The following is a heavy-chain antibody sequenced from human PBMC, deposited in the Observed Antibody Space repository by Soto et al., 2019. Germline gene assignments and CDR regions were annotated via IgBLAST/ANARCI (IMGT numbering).Heavy chain of an antibody. Sequence: SRPTLVNPTQTLTLTCNFSGFSLSTSGVGVGWIRQPPGKALEWLALIYWNDDKRYSPSLKSRLTITKDTSKNQVVLTMTNMDPVDTATYXCAHSRGYSSSWWGFDPWGQGTLVTVSS. CDR3: AHSRGYSSSWWGFDP. CDR2: IYWNDDK. D-gene: IGHD6-13*01. J-gene: IGHJ5*02. V-gene: IGHV2-5*01. CDR1: GFSLSTSGVG.